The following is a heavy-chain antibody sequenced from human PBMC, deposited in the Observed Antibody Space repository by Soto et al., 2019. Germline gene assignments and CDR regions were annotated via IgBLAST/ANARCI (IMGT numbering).Heavy chain of an antibody. CDR1: GGTFSSYT. CDR2: IIPILGIA. Sequence: QVQLVQSGAEVKKPGSSVKVSCKGSGGTFSSYTISWVRQAPGQGLEWMGRIIPILGIAKYAQKFQGRVTITADKSTSTAYMELSSLRSEDTAVYYCASLMSSGYYYGMDVWGRGTTVTVSS. J-gene: IGHJ6*02. V-gene: IGHV1-69*02. D-gene: IGHD3-10*01. CDR3: ASLMSSGYYYGMDV.